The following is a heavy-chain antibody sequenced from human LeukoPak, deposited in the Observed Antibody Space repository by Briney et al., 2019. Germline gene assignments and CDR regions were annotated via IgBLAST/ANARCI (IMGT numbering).Heavy chain of an antibody. CDR1: GFTFRSYS. J-gene: IGHJ4*02. CDR3: ARGYSSSLCD. D-gene: IGHD6-6*01. Sequence: GGSLRLSCAPSGFTFRSYSMNGVRQAPGKGLEWVSSISSSSSYIYYADSVKGRFTICRDYTKNPLYLQMNSRRAEDTAVYYCARGYSSSLCDCGQGTLATVSS. V-gene: IGHV3-21*01. CDR2: ISSSSSYI.